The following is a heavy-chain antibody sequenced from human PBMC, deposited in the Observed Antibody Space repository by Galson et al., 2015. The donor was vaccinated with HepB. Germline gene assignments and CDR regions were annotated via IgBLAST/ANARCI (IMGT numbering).Heavy chain of an antibody. J-gene: IGHJ4*02. Sequence: SVKVSCKASGGTFSSYAISWVRQAPGQGLEWMGGIIPIFGTANYAQKFQGRVTITADKSTSTAYMELSSLRSEDTAVYYCATVGGDTAMAAFDYWGQGTLVTVSS. CDR2: IIPIFGTA. V-gene: IGHV1-69*06. D-gene: IGHD5-18*01. CDR3: ATVGGDTAMAAFDY. CDR1: GGTFSSYA.